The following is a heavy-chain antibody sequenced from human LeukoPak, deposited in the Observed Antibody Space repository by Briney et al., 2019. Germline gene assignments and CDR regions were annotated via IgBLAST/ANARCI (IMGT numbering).Heavy chain of an antibody. Sequence: GGSLRLSCAASGFTLSSHEVNWVRQAPGKGLEWVSTITASGGTYYADSLKGRFTISRDTSKNTLYLQINSLRAEDTAVYYCAKRGRYYFDQWGQGTLVTVSS. V-gene: IGHV3-23*01. CDR1: GFTLSSHE. J-gene: IGHJ4*02. CDR2: ITASGGT. CDR3: AKRGRYYFDQ.